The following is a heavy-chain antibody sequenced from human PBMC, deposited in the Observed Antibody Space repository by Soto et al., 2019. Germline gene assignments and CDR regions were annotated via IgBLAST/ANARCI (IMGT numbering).Heavy chain of an antibody. V-gene: IGHV2-5*02. CDR2: IYWDGDK. CDR3: VHSRCGGDCLRSYSSHYYHGMDV. D-gene: IGHD2-21*02. CDR1: GFSLNTGGPG. J-gene: IGHJ6*02. Sequence: QITLKESGPTLVKPTQTLTLTCTFSGFSLNTGGPGVGWIRQPPGKALEWLALIYWDGDKRYSPSLQSRLSITKDTSNNQVVLTMTNMDPVDTATYYCVHSRCGGDCLRSYSSHYYHGMDVWGQGNTVTVSS.